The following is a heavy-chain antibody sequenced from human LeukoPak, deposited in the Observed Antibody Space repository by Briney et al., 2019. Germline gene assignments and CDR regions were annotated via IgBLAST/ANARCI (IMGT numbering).Heavy chain of an antibody. CDR2: TSYDGSNK. CDR3: AKDTTSAKASTMDRGVSSMDV. J-gene: IGHJ6*02. D-gene: IGHD3-10*01. CDR1: GFTFSSHG. Sequence: GRSLRLSCAASGFTFSSHGMHWVRQAPGKGLDWVAITSYDGSNKHYVDSVKGRFTISRDNSKNTLYLQMNSLRAEDTAVYYCAKDTTSAKASTMDRGVSSMDVWGQGTTVTVSS. V-gene: IGHV3-30*18.